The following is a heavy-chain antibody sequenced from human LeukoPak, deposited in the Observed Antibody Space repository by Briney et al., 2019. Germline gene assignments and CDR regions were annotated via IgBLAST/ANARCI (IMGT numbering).Heavy chain of an antibody. J-gene: IGHJ4*02. CDR1: GFTFSNYA. CDR3: AKDWRADY. Sequence: GGSLRLSCAASGFTFSNYAMTWVRQAPGKGLEWVSAIGGSGDDSKYANPVKGRFTISRDNSKNTLYLRINSLRVEDTATYYCAKDWRADYWGQGTLVTVSS. CDR2: IGGSGDDS. V-gene: IGHV3-23*01.